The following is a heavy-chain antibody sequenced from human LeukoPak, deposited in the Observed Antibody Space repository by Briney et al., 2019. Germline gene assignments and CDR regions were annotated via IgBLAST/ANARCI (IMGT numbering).Heavy chain of an antibody. V-gene: IGHV3-23*01. CDR2: ISGSGGST. J-gene: IGHJ3*02. CDR3: ARDLSGGPAFDI. CDR1: GFTFSSYA. D-gene: IGHD3-10*01. Sequence: GGSLRLSCAASGFTFSSYAMSWVRQAPGKGLEWVSAISGSGGSTYYADSVKGRFTISRDNAKNSLYLQMNSLRAEDTAVYYCARDLSGGPAFDIWGQGTMVTVSS.